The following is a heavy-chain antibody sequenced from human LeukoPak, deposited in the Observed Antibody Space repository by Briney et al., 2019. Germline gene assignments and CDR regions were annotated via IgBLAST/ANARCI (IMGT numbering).Heavy chain of an antibody. CDR1: GGSISSYY. D-gene: IGHD2-21*02. J-gene: IGHJ4*02. CDR3: ARAPLAYCGGDCYAWLDY. V-gene: IGHV4-59*01. Sequence: SETLSLTCTVSGGSISSYYWSWIRQPPGKGLEWIGYIYYSGSTNYNPSLKSRVTISVDTSKNQFSLKLSSVTAADTAVYYCARAPLAYCGGDCYAWLDYWGQGTLVTVSS. CDR2: IYYSGST.